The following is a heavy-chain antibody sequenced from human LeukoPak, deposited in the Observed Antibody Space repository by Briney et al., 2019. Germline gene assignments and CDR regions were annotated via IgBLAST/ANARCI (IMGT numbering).Heavy chain of an antibody. Sequence: GGSLRLSCAASGFTVSNSYMSWVRQAPGEGLEWVSVISGGGESTYYADSVKGRFTISRDNSRNTLFLQMNSLRAEDTAVYYCAKRASSWYLDWGQGTLVTVSS. CDR3: AKRASSWYLD. D-gene: IGHD6-13*01. J-gene: IGHJ4*02. CDR2: ISGGGEST. CDR1: GFTVSNSY. V-gene: IGHV3-23*01.